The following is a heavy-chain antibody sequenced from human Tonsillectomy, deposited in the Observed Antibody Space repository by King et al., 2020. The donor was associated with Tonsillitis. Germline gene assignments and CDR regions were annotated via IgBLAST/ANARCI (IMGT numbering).Heavy chain of an antibody. V-gene: IGHV4-34*01. CDR2: INHSGST. CDR3: ARSPRWLQRLDY. Sequence: VQLQQWGAGLLKPSETLSLTCAVYGGSFSGYYWSWIRQPPGKGLEWIGEINHSGSTNYNPSLKSRVTISVDTSKNQFSLKLSSVTAADTAVYYCARSPRWLQRLDYWGQGTLVTVSS. CDR1: GGSFSGYY. J-gene: IGHJ4*02. D-gene: IGHD5-24*01.